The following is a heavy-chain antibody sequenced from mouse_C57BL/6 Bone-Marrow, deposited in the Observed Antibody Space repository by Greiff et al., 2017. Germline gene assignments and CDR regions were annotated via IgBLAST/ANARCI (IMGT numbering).Heavy chain of an antibody. CDR3: ARCDYDGLCAMDY. Sequence: QVQLQQPGAELVRPGSSVKLSCTASGYTFTSYWMHWVKQRPIQGLEWIGNIDPSDSETHYNQKFKDKDTLTVDKSSSTAYLQLTSLTSEDSAVYYCARCDYDGLCAMDYWGQGTSVTVSS. J-gene: IGHJ4*01. D-gene: IGHD2-4*01. CDR1: GYTFTSYW. V-gene: IGHV1-52*01. CDR2: IDPSDSET.